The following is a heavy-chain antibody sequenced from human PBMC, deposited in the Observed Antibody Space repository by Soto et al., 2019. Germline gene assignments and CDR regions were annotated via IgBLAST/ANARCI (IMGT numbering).Heavy chain of an antibody. Sequence: SETLSLTCAVYGGSFSGYYWSWIRQPPGKGLEWIGEINHSGSTSYNPSLKSRVTISVDTSKNQFSLKLSSVTAADTAVYYCARGGSLWLGELSNRYADEAFDIWGQWTMVTVSS. J-gene: IGHJ3*02. CDR1: GGSFSGYY. CDR3: ARGGSLWLGELSNRYADEAFDI. D-gene: IGHD3-10*01. CDR2: INHSGST. V-gene: IGHV4-34*01.